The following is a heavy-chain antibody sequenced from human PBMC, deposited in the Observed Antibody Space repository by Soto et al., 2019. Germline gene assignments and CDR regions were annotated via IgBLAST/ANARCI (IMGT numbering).Heavy chain of an antibody. CDR3: ATGSAGRCYGALGGTLDYYGRDV. CDR2: ISDGGSIE. Sequence: QVQLVESGGGVVQPGRSLRLSCAASGFTFSDYAMHWVRQAPGKGLEWVAVISDGGSIEFNGGSVRGRFTISRDNSKNMLYLEMNSLRPEDTAVYYCATGSAGRCYGALGGTLDYYGRDVWGHGTTVTVSS. J-gene: IGHJ6*02. V-gene: IGHV3-30*04. CDR1: GFTFSDYA. D-gene: IGHD2-15*01.